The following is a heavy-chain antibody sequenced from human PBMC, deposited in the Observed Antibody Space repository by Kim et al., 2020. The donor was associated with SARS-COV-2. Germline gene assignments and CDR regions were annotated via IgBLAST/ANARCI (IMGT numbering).Heavy chain of an antibody. Sequence: SETLSLTCTVSGGSISSGGYYWSWIRQHPGKGLEWIGYIYYSGSTYYNPSLKSRVTISVDTSKNQFSLKLSSVTAADTAVYYCARAQELGYCSSTSCRSFDLWGRGTLVTVSS. J-gene: IGHJ2*01. CDR2: IYYSGST. D-gene: IGHD2-2*01. CDR1: GGSISSGGYY. V-gene: IGHV4-31*03. CDR3: ARAQELGYCSSTSCRSFDL.